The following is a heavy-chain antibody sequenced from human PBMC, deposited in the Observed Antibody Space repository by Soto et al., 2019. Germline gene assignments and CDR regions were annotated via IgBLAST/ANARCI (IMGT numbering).Heavy chain of an antibody. J-gene: IGHJ6*02. CDR2: INPNSGGT. CDR1: GYTFTGYY. CDR3: ARDRSRRRGGSGSQDPYYYYYGMDV. D-gene: IGHD3-10*01. Sequence: ASVKVSCKASGYTFTGYYMHWVRQAPGQGLEWMGWINPNSGGTNYAQKFQGWVTMTRDTSISTAYMELSRLRSDDTAVYYCARDRSRRRGGSGSQDPYYYYYGMDVWGQGTTVTVSS. V-gene: IGHV1-2*04.